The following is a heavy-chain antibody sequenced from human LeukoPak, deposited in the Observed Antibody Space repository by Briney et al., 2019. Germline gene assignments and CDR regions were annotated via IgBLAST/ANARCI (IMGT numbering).Heavy chain of an antibody. CDR2: IRYDGSNK. CDR3: AKRSRRAPQTFDY. J-gene: IGHJ4*02. CDR1: GFTFSSYG. Sequence: GGSLRLSCAASGFTFSSYGMHWVRQAPGKGLEWVAFIRYDGSNKYYADSVKGRFTTSRDNSKNTLYLQMNSLRAEDTAVYYCAKRSRRAPQTFDYWGQGTLVTVSS. V-gene: IGHV3-30*02.